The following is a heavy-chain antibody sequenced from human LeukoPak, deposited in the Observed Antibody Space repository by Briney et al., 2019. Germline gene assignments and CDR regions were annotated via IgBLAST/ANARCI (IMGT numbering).Heavy chain of an antibody. CDR2: IRRDGSVI. J-gene: IGHJ6*03. V-gene: IGHV3-7*01. CDR1: GFIFSKYW. Sequence: GGSLRLSCVASGFIFSKYWMTWVRQAPGKGLEWVANIRRDGSVIHYLDSVKGRFTISRDNAKNSLYLQMDSLRAEDTAVYYCASSGSYDFWSGYYSGYYMDVWGKGTTVTVSS. CDR3: ASSGSYDFWSGYYSGYYMDV. D-gene: IGHD3-3*01.